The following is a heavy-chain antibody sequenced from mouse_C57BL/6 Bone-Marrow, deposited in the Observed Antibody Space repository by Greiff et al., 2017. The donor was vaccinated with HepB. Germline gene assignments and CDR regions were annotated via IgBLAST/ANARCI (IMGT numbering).Heavy chain of an antibody. J-gene: IGHJ1*03. D-gene: IGHD1-1*01. CDR1: GYTFTSYG. Sequence: QVQLQQSGAELARPGASVKLSCKASGYTFTSYGISWVKQSTGQGLEWIGEIYPRSGNTYYNEKFKGKATLTADKSSSTAYMELRILTSEDSAVYFCARRGIYYYGRNWYFDVWGTGTTVTVSS. CDR2: IYPRSGNT. V-gene: IGHV1-81*01. CDR3: ARRGIYYYGRNWYFDV.